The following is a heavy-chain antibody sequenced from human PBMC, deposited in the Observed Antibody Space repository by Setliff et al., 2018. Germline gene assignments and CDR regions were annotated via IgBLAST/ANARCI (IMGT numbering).Heavy chain of an antibody. CDR1: GYTFTAYD. V-gene: IGHV1-8*02. CDR3: AQTKGFVDGYLDP. Sequence: GASVKVSCKASGYTFTAYDIVWVRQATGQGLEWMGWMNPNSGRTGYPQKFQGRVTMTRNTSISTAYMDLTRLTSDDTAVYYCAQTKGFVDGYLDPWGQGTLVTVSS. D-gene: IGHD2-21*02. CDR2: MNPNSGRT. J-gene: IGHJ5*02.